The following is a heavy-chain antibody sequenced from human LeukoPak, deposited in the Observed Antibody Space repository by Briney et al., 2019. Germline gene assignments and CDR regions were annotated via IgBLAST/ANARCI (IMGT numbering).Heavy chain of an antibody. V-gene: IGHV3-23*01. Sequence: GGSLRLSCGASGLTVSSYAMSCVRQAPGNGLEWVSTIIGTTGNTYYADSVKGRFTISRDNSKNTLYLQMSSLRAEDTAVYYCARYCSGASCYSGVDYWGQGTLVPVSS. CDR3: ARYCSGASCYSGVDY. J-gene: IGHJ4*02. CDR1: GLTVSSYA. CDR2: IIGTTGNT. D-gene: IGHD2-15*01.